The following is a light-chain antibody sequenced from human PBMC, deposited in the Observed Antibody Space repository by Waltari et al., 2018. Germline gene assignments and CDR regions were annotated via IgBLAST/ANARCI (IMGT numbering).Light chain of an antibody. CDR1: YSNIGSNT. V-gene: IGLV1-44*01. CDR3: AAWDDSLSGSYV. CDR2: NNT. J-gene: IGLJ1*01. Sequence: QSVLPQPPSASGTPGQRVTISCSGSYSNIGSNTVNWYQQPPGTAPTPPIYNNTLRPPVCPDRFSGSKSGTSASLAITGLQSEDEADYYCAAWDDSLSGSYVFGTGTKVTVL.